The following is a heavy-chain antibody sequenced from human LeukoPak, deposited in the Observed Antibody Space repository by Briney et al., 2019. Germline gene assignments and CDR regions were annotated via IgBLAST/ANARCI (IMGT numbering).Heavy chain of an antibody. V-gene: IGHV1-18*01. J-gene: IGHJ3*02. CDR3: ARSMYGGNSVGAFDI. Sequence: ASVKVSCKASGYTFTSYGISWVRQAPGQGLLWMGWISAYNGNTNYAQKLQGRVTMTTDTSTSTAYMELRSLRSDDTAVYYCARSMYGGNSVGAFDIWGQGTMVTVSS. D-gene: IGHD4-23*01. CDR1: GYTFTSYG. CDR2: ISAYNGNT.